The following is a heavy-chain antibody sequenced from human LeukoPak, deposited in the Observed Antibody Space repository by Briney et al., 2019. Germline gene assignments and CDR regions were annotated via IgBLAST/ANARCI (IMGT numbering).Heavy chain of an antibody. CDR2: FDPEDGET. CDR3: ATDGIIAVAGSFDY. CDR1: GCTLTELS. V-gene: IGHV1-24*01. J-gene: IGHJ4*02. Sequence: ASVKVSCKVSGCTLTELSMHWVRQAPGKGLEWMGGFDPEDGETIYAQKFQGRVTMTEDTSTDTAYMELSSLRSEDTAVYYCATDGIIAVAGSFDYWGQGTLVTVSS. D-gene: IGHD6-19*01.